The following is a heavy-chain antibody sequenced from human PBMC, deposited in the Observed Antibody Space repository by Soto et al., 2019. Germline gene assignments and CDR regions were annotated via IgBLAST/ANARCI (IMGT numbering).Heavy chain of an antibody. Sequence: PGESLKISCKGSGYSFTSYWIGWVRQMPGKGLEWMGIIYPGDSDTRYSPSFQGQVTISADKSISTAYLQWSSLKASDTAMYYCARQVLDFWSGSTDWFDPWGQGTLVTVSS. CDR1: GYSFTSYW. J-gene: IGHJ5*02. CDR3: ARQVLDFWSGSTDWFDP. V-gene: IGHV5-51*01. D-gene: IGHD3-3*01. CDR2: IYPGDSDT.